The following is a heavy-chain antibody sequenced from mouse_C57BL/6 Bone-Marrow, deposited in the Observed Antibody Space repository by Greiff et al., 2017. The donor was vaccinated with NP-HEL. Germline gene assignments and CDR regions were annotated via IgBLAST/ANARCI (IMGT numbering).Heavy chain of an antibody. J-gene: IGHJ1*03. V-gene: IGHV1-59*01. D-gene: IGHD4-1*01. Sequence: QVQLQQPGAELVRPGTSVKLSCKASGYTFTSYWMHWVKQRPGQGLEWIGVIDPSDSYTNYNQKFKGKATLTVDTSSSTAYMQLSSLTSEDSAVYYCARPLTGAHWYCDVWGTGTTVTVSS. CDR2: IDPSDSYT. CDR3: ARPLTGAHWYCDV. CDR1: GYTFTSYW.